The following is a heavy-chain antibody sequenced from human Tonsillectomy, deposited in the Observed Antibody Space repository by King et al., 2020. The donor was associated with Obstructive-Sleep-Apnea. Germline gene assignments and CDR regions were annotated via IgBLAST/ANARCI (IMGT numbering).Heavy chain of an antibody. V-gene: IGHV4-39*07. J-gene: IGHJ4*02. CDR3: ARDRGGWAYFDY. CDR1: GGSIRNSDYY. CDR2: IYYTEST. Sequence: LQLQESGPGLVKPSETLSLTCTVSGGSIRNSDYYWGWIRQPPGQGLEWIATIYYTESTYYNSSLKSRVTVSVDTSKNQFSLRLTSVTAADTAVYYFARDRGGWAYFDYWGQGTLVTVSS. D-gene: IGHD6-19*01.